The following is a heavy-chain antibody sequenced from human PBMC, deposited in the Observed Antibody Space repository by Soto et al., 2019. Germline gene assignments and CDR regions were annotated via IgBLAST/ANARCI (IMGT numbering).Heavy chain of an antibody. CDR1: GGSIISGDYY. D-gene: IGHD3-22*01. V-gene: IGHV4-30-4*01. CDR2: IYYSGST. J-gene: IGHJ4*02. Sequence: SETLSLTCTVSGGSIISGDYYWSWIRQPPGKGLEWIGYIYYSGSTYYNPSLKSRVTISVDTSKNQFSLKLSSVTAADTAVYYCARSLYYYDSSGYPTNPFDYWGQGTLVTVSS. CDR3: ARSLYYYDSSGYPTNPFDY.